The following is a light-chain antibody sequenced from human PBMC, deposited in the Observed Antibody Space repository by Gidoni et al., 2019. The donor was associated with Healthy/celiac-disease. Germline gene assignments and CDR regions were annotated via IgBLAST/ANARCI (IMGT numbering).Light chain of an antibody. CDR1: QTVSSN. J-gene: IGKJ2*01. Sequence: ERVILHSPATLSVSPGEIVTLSCRASQTVSSNLAWYHQKPGQAPRLLIYGASTRATGIPARFSGSGSGTEFSLTISSLQSEDFAVYYCQQYNNWPPYTFGQGTKLEIK. CDR3: QQYNNWPPYT. V-gene: IGKV3-15*01. CDR2: GAS.